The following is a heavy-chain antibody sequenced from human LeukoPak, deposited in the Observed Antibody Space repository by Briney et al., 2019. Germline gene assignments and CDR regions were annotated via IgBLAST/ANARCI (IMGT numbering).Heavy chain of an antibody. CDR2: ISYDGSDQ. V-gene: IGHV3-30*04. J-gene: IGHJ4*02. CDR1: GFMFSSYA. D-gene: IGHD1-26*01. CDR3: ARSFSGSYPDFDY. Sequence: SGGSLRLSCAASGFMFSSYAMRWVRQAPGKGLEWVALISYDGSDQFYADSVKGRFTISRDNSKNTLYLQMNSLRAEDTAVYYCARSFSGSYPDFDYWGQGALVTVSS.